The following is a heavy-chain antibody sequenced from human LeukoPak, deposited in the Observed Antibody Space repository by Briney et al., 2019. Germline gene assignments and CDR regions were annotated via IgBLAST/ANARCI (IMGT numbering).Heavy chain of an antibody. D-gene: IGHD1-1*01. J-gene: IGHJ4*02. Sequence: TSETLSLTCTVPGGSIGKTSYYWGWIRQPPRKGLEWIGNIYYSGTTYYNPSLKSRVTISVDTSKNQFSLTLNSVTAADTAVYFCARFKQLGRSFDSWGLGSLVTVSS. CDR1: GGSIGKTSYY. CDR2: IYYSGTT. CDR3: ARFKQLGRSFDS. V-gene: IGHV4-39*07.